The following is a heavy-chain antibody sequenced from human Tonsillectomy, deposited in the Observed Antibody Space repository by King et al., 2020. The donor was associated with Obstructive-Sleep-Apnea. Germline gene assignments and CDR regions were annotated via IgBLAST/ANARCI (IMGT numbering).Heavy chain of an antibody. Sequence: QLVQSGGGVVQPGGSLRLSCAASGFTFSSYGMHWVRQAPGKGLEWVAFIRYDGSNKYYADSVKGRFTISRDNSKTTLYLQMNSLRAEDTAVYYCATSDSSGYSYYFDYWGQGTLVTVSS. J-gene: IGHJ4*02. D-gene: IGHD3-22*01. CDR3: ATSDSSGYSYYFDY. V-gene: IGHV3-30*02. CDR1: GFTFSSYG. CDR2: IRYDGSNK.